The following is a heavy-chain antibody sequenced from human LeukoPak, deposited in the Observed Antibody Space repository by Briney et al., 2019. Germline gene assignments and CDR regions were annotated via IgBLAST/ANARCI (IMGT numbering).Heavy chain of an antibody. CDR2: IYSGGST. J-gene: IGHJ3*02. Sequence: PGGSLRLSCAASGFTFSTYAMSWVRQAPGKGLEWVSVIYSGGSTYYADSVKGRFTISRDNSKNTLYLQMNSLRAEDTAVYYCARSIVVVPAAINDAFDIWGQGTMVTVSS. D-gene: IGHD2-2*02. CDR3: ARSIVVVPAAINDAFDI. V-gene: IGHV3-53*01. CDR1: GFTFSTYA.